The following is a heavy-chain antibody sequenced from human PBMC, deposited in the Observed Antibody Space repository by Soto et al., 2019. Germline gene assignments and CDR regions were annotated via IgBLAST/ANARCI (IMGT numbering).Heavy chain of an antibody. D-gene: IGHD2-2*01. V-gene: IGHV3-33*01. J-gene: IGHJ6*02. CDR2: IWYDGSNK. CDR3: ARESKRNIVVVPAATNSYYGMDV. CDR1: GFTFSSYG. Sequence: GGSLRLSCAASGFTFSSYGMHWVRQAPGKGLEWVAVIWYDGSNKYYADSVKGRFTISRDNSKNTLYLQMNSLRAEETAVYYCARESKRNIVVVPAATNSYYGMDVWGQGTTVTVSS.